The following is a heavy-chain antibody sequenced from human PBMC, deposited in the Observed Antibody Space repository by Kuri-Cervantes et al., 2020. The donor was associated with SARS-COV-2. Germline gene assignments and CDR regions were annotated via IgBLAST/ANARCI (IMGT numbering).Heavy chain of an antibody. CDR3: VSTETGNTNWFNP. Sequence: SETLSLTCTVSGASLSSADFYWSWIRQPPGKGLEWIGYIYFSGTTYYNPSLQSRVTISVDTSKNQFSLELTSVTVADTAVYYCVSTETGNTNWFNPWGQGTLVTVSS. V-gene: IGHV4-30-4*01. CDR1: GASLSSADFY. CDR2: IYFSGTT. D-gene: IGHD1-7*01. J-gene: IGHJ5*02.